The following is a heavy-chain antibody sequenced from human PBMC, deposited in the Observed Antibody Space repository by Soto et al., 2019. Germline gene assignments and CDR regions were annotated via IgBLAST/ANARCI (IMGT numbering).Heavy chain of an antibody. J-gene: IGHJ6*03. Sequence: GASVKVSCKASGGTFSSYTISWVRQAPGQGLEWMGRIIPILGIANYAQKFQGRVTITADKSTSTAYMELSSLRSEDTAVYYCAYRPNSSSSRYYYYMDVWGKGTTVTVSS. CDR3: AYRPNSSSSRYYYYMDV. CDR2: IIPILGIA. V-gene: IGHV1-69*02. D-gene: IGHD6-6*01. CDR1: GGTFSSYT.